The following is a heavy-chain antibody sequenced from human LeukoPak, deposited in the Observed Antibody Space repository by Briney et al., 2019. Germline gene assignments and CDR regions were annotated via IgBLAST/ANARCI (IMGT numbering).Heavy chain of an antibody. V-gene: IGHV3-64*01. CDR3: ARKSIEGVFGY. J-gene: IGHJ4*02. Sequence: GGSLRLSCAASGFTFSSYAMHWVRQAPGKGLEYVSAISSNGDNTYYANSVKGRFTISRDNSKNTLYLQMGSLRAEDMAVYYCARKSIEGVFGYWGQGTLVTVSS. D-gene: IGHD2-21*01. CDR1: GFTFSSYA. CDR2: ISSNGDNT.